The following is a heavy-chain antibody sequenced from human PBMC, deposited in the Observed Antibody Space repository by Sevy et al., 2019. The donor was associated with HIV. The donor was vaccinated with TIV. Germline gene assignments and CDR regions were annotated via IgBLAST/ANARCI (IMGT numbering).Heavy chain of an antibody. D-gene: IGHD2-2*01. CDR1: GYSFTSYW. J-gene: IGHJ5*02. V-gene: IGHV5-51*01. CDR2: IYPGDSDT. CDR3: ARGIRYCSSTSCLNWFDP. Sequence: GESLKIPCKGSGYSFTSYWIGWVRQMPGKGLEWMGIIYPGDSDTRYSPSFQGQVTISADKSISTAYLQWSSLKASDTAMYYCARGIRYCSSTSCLNWFDPWGQGTLVTVSS.